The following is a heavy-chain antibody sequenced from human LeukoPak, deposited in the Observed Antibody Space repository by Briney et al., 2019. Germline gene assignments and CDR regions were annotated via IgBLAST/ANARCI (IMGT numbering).Heavy chain of an antibody. Sequence: GASVKVSCKASGGTFSSYAISWVRQAPGQGLEWMGGIILIFGTANYAQKFQGRVTITTDESTSTAYMELSSLRSEDTAVYYCAAGVPAAPNILTFDYWGQGTLVTVSS. V-gene: IGHV1-69*05. CDR1: GGTFSSYA. CDR3: AAGVPAAPNILTFDY. J-gene: IGHJ4*02. D-gene: IGHD2-2*01. CDR2: IILIFGTA.